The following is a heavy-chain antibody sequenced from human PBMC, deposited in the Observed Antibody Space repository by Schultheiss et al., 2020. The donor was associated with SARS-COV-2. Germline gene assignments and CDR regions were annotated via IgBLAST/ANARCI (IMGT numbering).Heavy chain of an antibody. CDR2: IWYDGSNK. CDR3: AKSVPAAIYYCYGMNV. J-gene: IGHJ6*02. Sequence: GGSLSLSCAASGFTFSNAWMSWVRQAPGKGLEWVAVIWYDGSNKYYADSVKDRFTISRDNSKNTLYLQMNSLRAEDTGVYYCAKSVPAAIYYCYGMNVWGRGTTVTVSS. V-gene: IGHV3-33*08. D-gene: IGHD2-2*02. CDR1: GFTFSNAW.